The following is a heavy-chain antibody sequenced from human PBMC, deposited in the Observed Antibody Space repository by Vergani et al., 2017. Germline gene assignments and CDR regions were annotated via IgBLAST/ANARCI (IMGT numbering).Heavy chain of an antibody. V-gene: IGHV4-59*01. CDR3: ARGRYYDSSGYYYLFDY. CDR2: IYYSGST. D-gene: IGHD3-22*01. J-gene: IGHJ4*02. Sequence: QVQLQESGPGLVKPSETLSLTCTVSGGSISSYYWNWIRQPPGKGLEWIGYIYYSGSTNYNPSLKSRVTISVDTSKNQFSLKLSSVTAADTAVYYCARGRYYDSSGYYYLFDYWGQGTLVTVSS. CDR1: GGSISSYY.